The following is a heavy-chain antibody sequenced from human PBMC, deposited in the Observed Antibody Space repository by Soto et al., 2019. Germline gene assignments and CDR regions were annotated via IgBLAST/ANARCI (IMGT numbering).Heavy chain of an antibody. CDR1: GYTFTTYD. CDR2: ISAYTGNT. V-gene: IGHV1-18*01. J-gene: IGHJ4*02. D-gene: IGHD4-17*01. CDR3: ARGGTYGYYAGY. Sequence: QVQLVQSGAEVKKPGASVKVSCTASGYTFTTYDITWVRQAPGQGLEWMGWISAYTGNTDYARDLQDRVTMTTDTSTSTAYMELRSLRSDDTAVYYCARGGTYGYYAGYWGQGTLVTVSS.